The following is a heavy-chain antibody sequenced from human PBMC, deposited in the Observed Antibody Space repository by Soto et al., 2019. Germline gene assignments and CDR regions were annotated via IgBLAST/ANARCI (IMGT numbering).Heavy chain of an antibody. CDR2: IYYSGST. V-gene: IGHV4-31*03. Sequence: QVQLQESGPGLVKPSQTLSLTCTVSGGSISSGGYYWRWIRQHPGKGLEWIGYIYYSGSTYYNPSLKCRVTISVDTSKTHFRLKLGSVTAAATAVYYCASDMAVAEMATTLVHALDIWGQGTMVTVSS. J-gene: IGHJ3*02. CDR3: ASDMAVAEMATTLVHALDI. CDR1: GGSISSGGYY. D-gene: IGHD5-12*01.